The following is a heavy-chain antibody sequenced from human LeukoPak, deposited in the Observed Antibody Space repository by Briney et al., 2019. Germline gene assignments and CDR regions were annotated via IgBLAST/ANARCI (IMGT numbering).Heavy chain of an antibody. V-gene: IGHV1-69*13. J-gene: IGHJ4*02. Sequence: EASVKVSCKASGGTFSSYAISWVRQAPGQGLEWMGGIIPIFGTANYAQKFQGRVTITADESTSTAYMELSSLRSEDTAVYYCARERDGYGLLPSFFDYWGQGTLVTVSS. CDR2: IIPIFGTA. D-gene: IGHD5-24*01. CDR3: ARERDGYGLLPSFFDY. CDR1: GGTFSSYA.